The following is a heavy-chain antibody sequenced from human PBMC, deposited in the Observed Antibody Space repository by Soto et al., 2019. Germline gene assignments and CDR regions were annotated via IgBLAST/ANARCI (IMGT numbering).Heavy chain of an antibody. CDR2: ISSSGYI. V-gene: IGHV3-21*01. J-gene: IGHJ6*02. CDR1: GFNFNSYT. CDR3: ARDCSGGSCYPGMDV. D-gene: IGHD2-15*01. Sequence: GGSLRLSCAASGFNFNSYTINWVRQAPGKRLEWLSSISSSGYIFSTDSVGGRFTISRDNAKNSVYLQINSLRAEDTAVYFCARDCSGGSCYPGMDVWGQGTTVTVSS.